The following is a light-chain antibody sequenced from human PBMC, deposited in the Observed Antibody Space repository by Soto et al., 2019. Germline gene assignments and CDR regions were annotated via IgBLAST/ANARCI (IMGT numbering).Light chain of an antibody. CDR1: NIGSKS. Sequence: SYELTQPPSVSVAPGKTARITCGGNNIGSKSVHWYQQKPGQAPVLVIYYDSDRPSGIPERFSGSNSGNTATLTISRVEAGDEVDYYCHVWDSSSDHVVFGGGTKPTVL. V-gene: IGLV3-21*04. J-gene: IGLJ2*01. CDR2: YDS. CDR3: HVWDSSSDHVV.